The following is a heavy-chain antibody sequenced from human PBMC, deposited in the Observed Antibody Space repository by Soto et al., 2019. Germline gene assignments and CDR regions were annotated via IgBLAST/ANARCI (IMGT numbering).Heavy chain of an antibody. CDR3: ARTTESSSSHYYYYGMDV. CDR2: IDPSDSYT. CDR1: GYSFTSYW. J-gene: IGHJ6*02. V-gene: IGHV5-10-1*01. Sequence: PGESLKISCKGSGYSFTSYWISWVRQMPGKGLEWMGRIDPSDSYTNYSPSFQGHVTISADKSISTAYLQWSSLKASDTAMYYCARTTESSSSHYYYYGMDVWGQGTTVTVS. D-gene: IGHD6-6*01.